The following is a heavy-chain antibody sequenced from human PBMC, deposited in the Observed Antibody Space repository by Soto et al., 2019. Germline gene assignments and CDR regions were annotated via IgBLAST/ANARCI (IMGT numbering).Heavy chain of an antibody. CDR2: IRSKAYGGTT. CDR3: TTNYYDSSGYDNWFDP. D-gene: IGHD3-22*01. V-gene: IGHV3-49*03. Sequence: PGGSLRLSCTASGFTFGDYAMSWFRQAPGKGLEWVGFIRSKAYGGTTYYAASVKGRFTISRDDSKSIAYLQMNSLKTEDTAVYYCTTNYYDSSGYDNWFDPWGQGTLVTVS. CDR1: GFTFGDYA. J-gene: IGHJ5*02.